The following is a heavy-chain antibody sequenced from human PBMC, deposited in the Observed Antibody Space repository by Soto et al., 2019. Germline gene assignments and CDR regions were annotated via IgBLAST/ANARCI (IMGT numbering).Heavy chain of an antibody. V-gene: IGHV3-30-3*01. CDR1: GFTFSSYV. J-gene: IGHJ1*01. CDR2: ISNDGNSQ. D-gene: IGHD3-22*01. CDR3: AREDGSSGRAGTFHP. Sequence: QVQLVESGGGVVQPGRSLRLSCAASGFTFSSYVMHWVRQGPGGGLEWVAGISNDGNSQHYSDSVKGRLTISRDNSKNTVDLHMNSLGDEDTAVYYCAREDGSSGRAGTFHPWGQGTLVTVSS.